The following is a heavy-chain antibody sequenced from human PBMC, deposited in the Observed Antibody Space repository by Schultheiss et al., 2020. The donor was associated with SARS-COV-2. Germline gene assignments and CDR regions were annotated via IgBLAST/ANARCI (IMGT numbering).Heavy chain of an antibody. CDR3: VRQIRDCSGGSCYLYFDY. CDR1: GGYISSSNYY. CDR2: MYHSGTT. D-gene: IGHD2-15*01. V-gene: IGHV4-39*01. J-gene: IGHJ4*02. Sequence: SETLSLTCTVSGGYISSSNYYWGWIRQPPGKGLEWIANMYHSGTTNYSPSLKSRVTISVDTSKNQFSLKLSSVTAADTAIYYCVRQIRDCSGGSCYLYFDYWGQGTLVTVSS.